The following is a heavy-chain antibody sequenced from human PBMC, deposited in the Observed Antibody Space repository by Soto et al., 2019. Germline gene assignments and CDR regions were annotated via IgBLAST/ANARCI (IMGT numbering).Heavy chain of an antibody. CDR2: INPNSGGT. CDR3: ARDIVVVPAAMLGYGMDV. V-gene: IGHV1-2*04. J-gene: IGHJ6*02. CDR1: GYTFTGYY. D-gene: IGHD2-2*01. Sequence: ASVKVSCKASGYTFTGYYMHWVRQAPGQGLEWMGWINPNSGGTNYAQKFQGWVTMTRETSISTAYMELSRLRSDDTAVYYCARDIVVVPAAMLGYGMDVWGQGTTVTVSS.